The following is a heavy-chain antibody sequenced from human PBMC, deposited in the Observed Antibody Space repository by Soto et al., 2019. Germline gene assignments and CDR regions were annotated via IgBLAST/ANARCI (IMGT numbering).Heavy chain of an antibody. CDR3: AKEATSINNFDY. J-gene: IGHJ4*02. CDR1: GFTFDNYE. V-gene: IGHV3-48*03. CDR2: ISSSGSTV. Sequence: GGSLRLSCAASGFTFDNYEMNWVRQAPGKGLEWVSYISSSGSTVYYADSVKGRFTISRDNAKNSLYVQMNSLRAEDTAVYYCAKEATSINNFDYWGRGTLVTVSS. D-gene: IGHD1-26*01.